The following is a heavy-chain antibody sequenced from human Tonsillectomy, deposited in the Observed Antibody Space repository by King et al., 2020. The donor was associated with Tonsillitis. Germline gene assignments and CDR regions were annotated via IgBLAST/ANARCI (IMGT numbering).Heavy chain of an antibody. CDR1: GGSVRTHY. Sequence: VQLQESGPGLVKPSETLSLTCTVSGGSVRTHYWSWIRQPPGKGLEWMGYIYDTGRTNYNPSLKSRVTISVDTSKNQFSLKLSSVTAADTAVYYCARHEGGGYFGMDVWGQGTTVTVSS. CDR2: IYDTGRT. J-gene: IGHJ6*02. CDR3: ARHEGGGYFGMDV. D-gene: IGHD3-16*01. V-gene: IGHV4-59*08.